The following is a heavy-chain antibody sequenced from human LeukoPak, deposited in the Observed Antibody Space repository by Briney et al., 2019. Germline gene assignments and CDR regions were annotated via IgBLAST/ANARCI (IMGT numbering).Heavy chain of an antibody. Sequence: GASVKVSCKASGYTFTSYGISWVRQAPGQGLEWMGWISAYNGNTNYAQKLQGRVTMTTDTSTSTAYMELRSLRSDDTAVYYCARDQMTTFGGVIVGTPSDYWGQGTLVTVSS. CDR2: ISAYNGNT. J-gene: IGHJ4*02. D-gene: IGHD3-16*02. CDR3: ARDQMTTFGGVIVGTPSDY. V-gene: IGHV1-18*01. CDR1: GYTFTSYG.